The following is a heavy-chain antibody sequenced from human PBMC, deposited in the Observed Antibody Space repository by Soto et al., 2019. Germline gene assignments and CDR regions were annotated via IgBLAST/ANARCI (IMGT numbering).Heavy chain of an antibody. J-gene: IGHJ6*02. Sequence: GASVKASWKASRYTFTGYYIHWVRQAPEQGLEWMGWINPNSGGTNYAQKFQGRVTMTRDTSISTAYMELSRLRSDDTAVYYCARDRPVVTPWYYYYGMDVWGQGTTVTVSS. CDR2: INPNSGGT. CDR3: ARDRPVVTPWYYYYGMDV. CDR1: RYTFTGYY. D-gene: IGHD2-21*02. V-gene: IGHV1-2*02.